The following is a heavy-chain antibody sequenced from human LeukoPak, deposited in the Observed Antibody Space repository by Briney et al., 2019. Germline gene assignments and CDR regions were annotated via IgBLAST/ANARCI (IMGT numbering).Heavy chain of an antibody. D-gene: IGHD6-13*01. CDR3: VRDRGSSWYGPLDY. Sequence: GGSLGLSCAASGFTFSRYGMHWVRQPPGKGLEWVAVIWSDGSNEFCADSVKGRFTISRDNSKNTLYLQMNSLKAEDAAVYFCVRDRGSSWYGPLDYWGQGSLVTVSS. CDR1: GFTFSRYG. V-gene: IGHV3-33*01. CDR2: IWSDGSNE. J-gene: IGHJ4*02.